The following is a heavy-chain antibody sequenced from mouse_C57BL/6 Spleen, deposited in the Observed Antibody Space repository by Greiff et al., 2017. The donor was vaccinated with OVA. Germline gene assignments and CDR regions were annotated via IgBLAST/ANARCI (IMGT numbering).Heavy chain of an antibody. D-gene: IGHD1-1*01. CDR3: AMGLLRSPYYFDY. CDR1: GFTFSDYG. J-gene: IGHJ2*01. Sequence: EVMLVESGGGLVKPGGSLKLSCAASGFTFSDYGMHWVRQAPEKGLEWVAYISSGSSTIYYADTVKGRFTISRDNAKNTLFLQMTSLRSEDTAMYYCAMGLLRSPYYFDYWGQGTTLTVSS. CDR2: ISSGSSTI. V-gene: IGHV5-17*01.